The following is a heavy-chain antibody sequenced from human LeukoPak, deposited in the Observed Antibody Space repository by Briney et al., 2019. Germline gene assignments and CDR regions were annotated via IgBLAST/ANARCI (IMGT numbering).Heavy chain of an antibody. J-gene: IGHJ4*02. CDR2: ISSSGSTI. V-gene: IGHV3-11*01. D-gene: IGHD6-19*01. Sequence: GGSLRLSCAASGFTVSSYYMSWIRQAPGKGLEWVSYISSSGSTIYYADSVKGRFTISRDNAKNSLYLQMNSLRAEDTAVYYCARMAVAGTLFDYWGQGTLVTVSS. CDR1: GFTVSSYY. CDR3: ARMAVAGTLFDY.